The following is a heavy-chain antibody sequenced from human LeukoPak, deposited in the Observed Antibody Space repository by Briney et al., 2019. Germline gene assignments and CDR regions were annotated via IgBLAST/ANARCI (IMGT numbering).Heavy chain of an antibody. J-gene: IGHJ4*02. Sequence: QSGGSLRLSCAASGFTFSSYGMHWVRQAPGKGLEWVSYISSRGSTKNYADSVKGRFTISRDNAKNSLYLQMHSLRAEDTAVYYCARVYDYVWGSYRYHLGYWGQGTLVTVSS. D-gene: IGHD3-16*02. CDR2: ISSRGSTK. CDR1: GFTFSSYG. CDR3: ARVYDYVWGSYRYHLGY. V-gene: IGHV3-48*04.